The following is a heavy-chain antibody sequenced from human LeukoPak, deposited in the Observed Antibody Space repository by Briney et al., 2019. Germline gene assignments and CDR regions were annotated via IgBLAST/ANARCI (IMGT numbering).Heavy chain of an antibody. Sequence: GGSLRLSCAASGFTFSSYSMNWVRQAPGKGLEWVSSISSSSSYIYYADSVKGRFTISRDNTNNSLYLQMNSLRAEDTAVYYCARYSGSYFDPFGTYGMDVWGQGTTVTVSS. V-gene: IGHV3-21*01. CDR1: GFTFSSYS. J-gene: IGHJ6*02. CDR3: ARYSGSYFDPFGTYGMDV. D-gene: IGHD1-26*01. CDR2: ISSSSSYI.